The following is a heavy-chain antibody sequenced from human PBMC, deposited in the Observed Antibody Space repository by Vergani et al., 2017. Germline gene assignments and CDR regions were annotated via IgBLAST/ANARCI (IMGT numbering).Heavy chain of an antibody. CDR3: ARDFPWDYCIMTGPLGYFYAMDV. CDR2: ISGFSGDT. J-gene: IGHJ6*02. Sequence: QSQLVQSGAEVRKPGASSKVSCKSFNYTSRSFGITWVRQAPGQGLEWMGWISGFSGDTNYAKKFQDRVTMTTDTSTATAYMELRNLRSDDTAVYYCARDFPWDYCIMTGPLGYFYAMDVWGQGTAVTVS. D-gene: IGHD3-9*01. CDR1: NYTSRSFG. V-gene: IGHV1-18*01.